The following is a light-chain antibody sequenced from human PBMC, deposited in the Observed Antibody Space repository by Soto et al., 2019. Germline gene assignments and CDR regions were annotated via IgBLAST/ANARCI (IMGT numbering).Light chain of an antibody. V-gene: IGKV4-1*01. CDR2: WAS. CDR3: QQYYSTPDT. CDR1: QSVLYSSNNMNY. J-gene: IGKJ2*01. Sequence: DIVMTQSPDSLAVSLGERATINCKSSQSVLYSSNNMNYLAWYQQKPGQPPKLLMYWASTRESGVPDRFSGSGSGTDFTLTISSLQAEDVAVYYCQQYYSTPDTFGQGTKLEIK.